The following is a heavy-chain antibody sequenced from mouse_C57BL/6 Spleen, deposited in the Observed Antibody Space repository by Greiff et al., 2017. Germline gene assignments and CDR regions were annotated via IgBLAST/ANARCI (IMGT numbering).Heavy chain of an antibody. CDR2: ISDGGSYT. J-gene: IGHJ4*01. Sequence: EVKLMESGGGLVKPGGSLKLSCAASGFTFSSYAMSWVRQTPEKRLEWVATISDGGSYTYYPDKVKGRFTISRDNAKNNLYLQIRHLKSEDTAMYYCARDEGYYYGSSPIYYAMDYWGQGTSVTVSS. V-gene: IGHV5-4*03. CDR3: ARDEGYYYGSSPIYYAMDY. CDR1: GFTFSSYA. D-gene: IGHD1-1*01.